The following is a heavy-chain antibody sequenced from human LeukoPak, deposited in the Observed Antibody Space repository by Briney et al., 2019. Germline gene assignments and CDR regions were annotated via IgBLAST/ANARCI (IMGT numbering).Heavy chain of an antibody. CDR3: ARESYDNSGYDY. V-gene: IGHV1-2*02. CDR1: GYTFTGYY. D-gene: IGHD3-22*01. J-gene: IGHJ4*02. CDR2: INPNSGGT. Sequence: ASVKVSCKASGYTFTGYYMHWVRQAPGQGLEWMGWINPNSGGTNYAQKFQGRVTMTRDTSISTAYMELSRLRSDDTAVYYCARESYDNSGYDYWGQRTLVTVSS.